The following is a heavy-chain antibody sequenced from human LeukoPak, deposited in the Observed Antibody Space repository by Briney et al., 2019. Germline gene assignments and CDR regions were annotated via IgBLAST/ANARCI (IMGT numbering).Heavy chain of an antibody. D-gene: IGHD3-10*01. CDR3: AREGYYGPGTLGAFDY. CDR1: GGTFSSYA. Sequence: SVKVSCKASGGTFSSYAISWVRQAPGQGLEWMGGIIPIFGTANYAQKFQGRVTITADESTSTAYTELSSLRSEDTAVYYCAREGYYGPGTLGAFDYWGQGTLVTVSS. V-gene: IGHV1-69*13. CDR2: IIPIFGTA. J-gene: IGHJ4*02.